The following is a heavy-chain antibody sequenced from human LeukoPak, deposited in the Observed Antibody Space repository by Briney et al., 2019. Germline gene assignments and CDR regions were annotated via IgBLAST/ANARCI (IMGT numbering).Heavy chain of an antibody. J-gene: IGHJ5*02. D-gene: IGHD3-9*01. V-gene: IGHV4-31*03. CDR2: IYYSGST. Sequence: PSQTLSLTCTVSGGSISSGGYYWSWIRQHPGKVLEWIGYIYYSGSTYYNPSLKSRVTISVDTSKNQFSLKLSSVTAADTAVYYCARGLLRYFDWLPRTVRFDPWGQGTLVTVSS. CDR3: ARGLLRYFDWLPRTVRFDP. CDR1: GGSISSGGYY.